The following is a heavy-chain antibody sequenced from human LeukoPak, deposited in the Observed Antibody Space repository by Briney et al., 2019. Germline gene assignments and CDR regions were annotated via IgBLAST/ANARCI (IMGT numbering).Heavy chain of an antibody. CDR2: INPNSGGT. J-gene: IGHJ5*01. V-gene: IGHV1-2*02. CDR3: AREVRDFWSGAGFDS. Sequence: ASVKVSCKASGYTFTGYYMHWVRQAPGQGLEWMGWINPNSGGTNYAQKFQGRVTMTRDTSISTAYMELSRLRSDDTAVYYCAREVRDFWSGAGFDSWGQGTLVTVSS. D-gene: IGHD3-3*01. CDR1: GYTFTGYY.